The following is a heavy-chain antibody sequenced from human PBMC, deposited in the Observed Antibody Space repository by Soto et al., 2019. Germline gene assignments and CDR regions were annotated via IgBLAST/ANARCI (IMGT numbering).Heavy chain of an antibody. Sequence: SETLSLTCTVSGGSISSYYWSWIRQPPGKGLEWIGYMYNTGSTVYNPSLKSRVTISVDTSKNQFSLKLSSVTAADTAVYYCARYNDYGDAFDIWGQGTMVTVSS. J-gene: IGHJ3*02. CDR1: GGSISSYY. D-gene: IGHD4-17*01. CDR3: ARYNDYGDAFDI. V-gene: IGHV4-59*01. CDR2: MYNTGST.